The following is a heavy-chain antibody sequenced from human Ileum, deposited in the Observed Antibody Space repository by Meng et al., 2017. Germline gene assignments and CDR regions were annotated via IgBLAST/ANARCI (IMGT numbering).Heavy chain of an antibody. V-gene: IGHV1-69*10. J-gene: IGHJ5*02. CDR2: IIPILNAS. CDR3: ARDCSGGGCFDP. D-gene: IGHD2-15*01. CDR1: GGAISSSA. Sequence: QVQLVQSGAEVKYPGFSVTFSCKASGGAISSSAIGWLRQAPGRGLEWMGGIIPILNASTYAQNFKGRVTLSADMATTTVYMELSSLTSDDTAVYFCARDCSGGGCFDPWGQGTLVTVSS.